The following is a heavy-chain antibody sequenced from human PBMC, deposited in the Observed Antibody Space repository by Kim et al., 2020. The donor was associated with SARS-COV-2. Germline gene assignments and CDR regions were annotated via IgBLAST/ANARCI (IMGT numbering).Heavy chain of an antibody. CDR2: ISAYNGNT. CDR3: ARDPESITMVRGVRGGYYGMDV. D-gene: IGHD3-10*01. CDR1: GYTFTSYG. Sequence: ASVKVSCKASGYTFTSYGISWVRQAPGQGLEWMGWISAYNGNTNYAQKLQGRVTMTTDTSTSTAYMELRSLRSDDTGVYYCARDPESITMVRGVRGGYYGMDVWGQGTTVTVSS. V-gene: IGHV1-18*01. J-gene: IGHJ6*02.